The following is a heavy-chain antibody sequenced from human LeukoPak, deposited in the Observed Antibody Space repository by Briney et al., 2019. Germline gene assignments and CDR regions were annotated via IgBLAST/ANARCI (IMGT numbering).Heavy chain of an antibody. J-gene: IGHJ5*02. CDR1: GYTFTTYA. CDR3: ARDPLPSFSEAYCGGDCSPGWFDP. CDR2: INTNTGNP. Sequence: GASVKVSCKASGYTFTTYAMNWVRQAPGQGLEWMGWINTNTGNPTYAQGFTGRFVFSLDTSVSTAYLQISSLKAEDTAVYYCARDPLPSFSEAYCGGDCSPGWFDPWGQGTLVTVSS. D-gene: IGHD2-21*02. V-gene: IGHV7-4-1*02.